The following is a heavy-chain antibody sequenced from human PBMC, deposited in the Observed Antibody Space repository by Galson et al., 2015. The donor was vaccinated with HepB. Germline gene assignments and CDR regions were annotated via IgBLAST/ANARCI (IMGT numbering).Heavy chain of an antibody. CDR2: IRYDGSNK. Sequence: SLRLSCAASGFTFSSYGMHWVRQAPGKGLEWVAFIRYDGSNKYYADSVKGRFTISRDNSKNTLYLQMNSLRAEDTAVYYCAKDTSTPFHDYVWGSYLLGHWGQGTLVTVSS. J-gene: IGHJ1*01. V-gene: IGHV3-30*02. D-gene: IGHD3-16*02. CDR3: AKDTSTPFHDYVWGSYLLGH. CDR1: GFTFSSYG.